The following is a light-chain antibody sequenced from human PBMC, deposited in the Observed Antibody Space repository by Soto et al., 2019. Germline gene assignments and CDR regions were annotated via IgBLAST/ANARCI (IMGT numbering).Light chain of an antibody. J-gene: IGKJ1*01. Sequence: EIVLTQSPGTLSLSPGERATLSCRASQSVSSYLAWYQQKPGQAPRLLIYDASNRATGIPARFSGSGSGTDFTLIISSLEPEDSAVYYCQQNSNLQATFGQGTKVDI. CDR2: DAS. CDR3: QQNSNLQAT. V-gene: IGKV3-11*01. CDR1: QSVSSY.